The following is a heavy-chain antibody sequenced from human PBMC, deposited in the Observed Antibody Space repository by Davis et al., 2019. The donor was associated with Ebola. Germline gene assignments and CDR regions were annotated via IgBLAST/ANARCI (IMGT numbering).Heavy chain of an antibody. CDR3: ARDPGGMSVARFDH. CDR1: GYTFTSSG. V-gene: IGHV1-18*01. CDR2: ISAYNGNT. Sequence: ASVQVFCKASGYTFTSSGISWVRQAPGQGLEWMGWISAYNGNTNYAQKLQGRVTMTTDTSTSTAYMELRSLRSDSTAVYSCARDPGGMSVARFDHWGQGTLVTVSS. J-gene: IGHJ4*02. D-gene: IGHD3-16*01.